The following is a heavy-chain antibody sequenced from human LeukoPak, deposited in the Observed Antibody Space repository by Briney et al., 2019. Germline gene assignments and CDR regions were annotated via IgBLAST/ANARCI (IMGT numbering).Heavy chain of an antibody. Sequence: PSETLSLTRTVSGGSISSYYWSWIRQPPGKGLEWIGYIYYSGSTNYNPSLKSRVTISVDTSKNQFSLKLSSVTAADTAVYYCARRRVDTAMVGWVVPYYYYGMDVWGQGTTVTVSS. D-gene: IGHD5-18*01. V-gene: IGHV4-59*08. CDR1: GGSISSYY. J-gene: IGHJ6*02. CDR3: ARRRVDTAMVGWVVPYYYYGMDV. CDR2: IYYSGST.